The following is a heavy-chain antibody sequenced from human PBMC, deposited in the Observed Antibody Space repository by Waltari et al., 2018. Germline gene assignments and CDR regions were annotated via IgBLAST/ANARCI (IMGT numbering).Heavy chain of an antibody. CDR2: IYYSGNT. V-gene: IGHV4-39*01. D-gene: IGHD3-3*01. CDR3: ASRYDFWSGYYSPRFDY. CDR1: GGSISSSSYY. Sequence: QLQLQESGPGLVKPSETLSLTCTVSGGSISSSSYYWGWIRQPPGKGLEWIGSIYYSGNTYDNPSRKSRFTISVDTSKNQFSLKLSSVTAADTAVYYCASRYDFWSGYYSPRFDYWGQGTLVTVSS. J-gene: IGHJ4*02.